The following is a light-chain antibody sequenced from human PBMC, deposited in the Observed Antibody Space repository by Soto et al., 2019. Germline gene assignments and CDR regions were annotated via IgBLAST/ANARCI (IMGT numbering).Light chain of an antibody. CDR3: QKYNSAPLT. CDR1: QGIGVY. J-gene: IGKJ4*01. CDR2: AAS. V-gene: IGKV1-27*01. Sequence: GDRVTITCRASQGIGVYLAWFQQKPGNVPKLLIYAASTLQSGVPSRFSGSGSGTGFTLTISSLQPEDVATYYCQKYNSAPLTFGGGTKVEIK.